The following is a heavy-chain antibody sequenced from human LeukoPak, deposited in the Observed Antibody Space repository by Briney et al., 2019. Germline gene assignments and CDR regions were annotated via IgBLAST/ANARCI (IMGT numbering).Heavy chain of an antibody. CDR1: GYTFTGYY. CDR3: ARENYDFWSGYSNWFDP. J-gene: IGHJ5*02. V-gene: IGHV1-2*04. D-gene: IGHD3-3*01. Sequence: ASVKVSCKASGYTFTGYYMHWVRQAPGQGLEWMGWINPNSGGTNYAQKFQGWVTMTRDTPISTAYMELSRLRSDDTAVYYCARENYDFWSGYSNWFDPWGQGTLVTVSS. CDR2: INPNSGGT.